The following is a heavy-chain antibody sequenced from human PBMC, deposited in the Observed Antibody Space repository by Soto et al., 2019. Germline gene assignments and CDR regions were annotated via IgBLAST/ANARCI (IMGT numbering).Heavy chain of an antibody. CDR3: AKDSNIYGDYYGAGAY. Sequence: QVQLVESGGGVVQPGRSLRLSCAASGFTFSSYGMHWVRQAPGKGLEWVAVISYDGSNKYYADSVKGRFTISRDNSKNTLYLQMNSLRAEDTAVYYCAKDSNIYGDYYGAGAYWGQGTLVTVSS. CDR2: ISYDGSNK. CDR1: GFTFSSYG. V-gene: IGHV3-30*18. D-gene: IGHD4-17*01. J-gene: IGHJ4*02.